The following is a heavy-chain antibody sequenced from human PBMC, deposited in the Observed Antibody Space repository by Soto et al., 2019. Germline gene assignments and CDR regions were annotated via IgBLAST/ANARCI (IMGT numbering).Heavy chain of an antibody. Sequence: GGSLRLSCAASGFTFSSYSMNWVRQAPGKGLEWVSSISSSSYIYYADSVKGRFTISRDNAKNSLYLQMNSLRAEDTAVYYCARGTYYDFWSGYFPPMNYYYYYGMDVWGQGTTVTVSS. CDR3: ARGTYYDFWSGYFPPMNYYYYYGMDV. J-gene: IGHJ6*02. CDR1: GFTFSSYS. V-gene: IGHV3-21*01. CDR2: ISSSSYI. D-gene: IGHD3-3*01.